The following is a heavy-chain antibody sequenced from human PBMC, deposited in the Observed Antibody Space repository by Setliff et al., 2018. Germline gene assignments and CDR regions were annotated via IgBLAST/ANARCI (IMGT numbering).Heavy chain of an antibody. J-gene: IGHJ5*02. Sequence: PSETLSLTCAVSGFSISSGYYWGWIRQPPGKGLEWIVNIHHSGKAYYNPSLKSRVTMSVVTSKNHVSLKLSSVTAADTAVYYCARAHTWSLPNDNSGYPGWFDPWGQGTLVTVSS. D-gene: IGHD3-22*01. V-gene: IGHV4-38-2*01. CDR3: ARAHTWSLPNDNSGYPGWFDP. CDR2: IHHSGKA. CDR1: GFSISSGYY.